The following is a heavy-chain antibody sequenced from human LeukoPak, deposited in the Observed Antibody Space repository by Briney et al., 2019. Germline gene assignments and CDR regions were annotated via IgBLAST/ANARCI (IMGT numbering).Heavy chain of an antibody. D-gene: IGHD3-16*01. CDR2: IYYNGVT. CDR1: GGSINNYY. Sequence: SETLSLTCTVSGGSINNYYWSWMRQPPGRGLEWLGYIYYNGVTNYNPSLKSRLTISVDTSKNQFSLKLTSVTAADTAVYYCARLHALRAEEFDPWGQGTLVTVSS. J-gene: IGHJ5*02. V-gene: IGHV4-59*01. CDR3: ARLHALRAEEFDP.